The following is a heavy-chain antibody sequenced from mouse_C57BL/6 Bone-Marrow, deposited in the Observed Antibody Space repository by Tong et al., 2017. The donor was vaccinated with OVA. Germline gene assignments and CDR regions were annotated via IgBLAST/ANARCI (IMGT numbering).Heavy chain of an antibody. Sequence: VPLQESGGDLVKPGGSLKLSCAASGFTFSSYGMSWVRQTPDKRLEWVATISSGGSYTYYPDSVKGRFTISRDNAKNTLYLQMSSLRSEDTALYYCAMGYGNYWYFDVWGAGTTVTVSS. D-gene: IGHD2-10*02. J-gene: IGHJ1*01. V-gene: IGHV5-6*01. CDR2: ISSGGSYT. CDR3: AMGYGNYWYFDV. CDR1: GFTFSSYG.